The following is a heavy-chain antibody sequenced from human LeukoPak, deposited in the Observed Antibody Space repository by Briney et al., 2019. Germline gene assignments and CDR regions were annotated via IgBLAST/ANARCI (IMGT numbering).Heavy chain of an antibody. D-gene: IGHD2-2*01. CDR2: IYYSGST. J-gene: IGHJ5*02. CDR1: GGSISSSSYY. CDR3: AREGYCSSTSCCWFDP. V-gene: IGHV4-39*02. Sequence: SETLSLTCTVSGGSISSSSYYWGWIRQPPGKGLEWIGSIYYSGSTYYNPSLKSRVTISVDTSKNQFSLKLSSVTAADTAVYYCAREGYCSSTSCCWFDPWGQGTLVTVSS.